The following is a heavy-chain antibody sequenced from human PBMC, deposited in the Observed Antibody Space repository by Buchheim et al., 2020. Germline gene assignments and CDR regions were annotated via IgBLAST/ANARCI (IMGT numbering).Heavy chain of an antibody. CDR2: IYYSGTT. CDR3: ARWADYGGKRHFDY. CDR1: GGSVSSSSYY. Sequence: QLQLQESGPGLVKPSETLSLTCTVSGGSVSSSSYYWGWIRQPPGKGLEWIGCIYYSGTTYYNPFLKSRVPISVDTSKTQFSRKLNSVTAADTALYYCARWADYGGKRHFDYWGQGTL. D-gene: IGHD4-23*01. J-gene: IGHJ4*02. V-gene: IGHV4-39*01.